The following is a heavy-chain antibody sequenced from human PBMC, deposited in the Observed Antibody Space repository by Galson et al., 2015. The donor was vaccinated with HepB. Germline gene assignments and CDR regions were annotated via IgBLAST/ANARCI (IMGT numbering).Heavy chain of an antibody. Sequence: SVKVSCKASGYTFTNYGISWVRQAPGQGLEWLGWISTYNGNTNYAQKVKGRVTMTTDTSTGTAYMELRSLRSDDTAVYYCARESLRFSDWLDPWGQGTLVTVSS. D-gene: IGHD3-3*01. CDR2: ISTYNGNT. V-gene: IGHV1-18*01. CDR1: GYTFTNYG. J-gene: IGHJ5*02. CDR3: ARESLRFSDWLDP.